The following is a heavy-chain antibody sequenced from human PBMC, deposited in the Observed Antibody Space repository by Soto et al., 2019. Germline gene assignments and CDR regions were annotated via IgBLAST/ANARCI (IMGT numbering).Heavy chain of an antibody. J-gene: IGHJ4*02. Sequence: SETLSLTCAVYGGSFSGYYWSWIRQPPGKGLEWIGEINHSGSTNYNPSLKSRVTISVDTSKNQFSLDLSSVTAADTAVYYCARARRANYYGSGRFDYWGQGTLVTVSS. CDR3: ARARRANYYGSGRFDY. D-gene: IGHD3-10*01. V-gene: IGHV4-34*01. CDR2: INHSGST. CDR1: GGSFSGYY.